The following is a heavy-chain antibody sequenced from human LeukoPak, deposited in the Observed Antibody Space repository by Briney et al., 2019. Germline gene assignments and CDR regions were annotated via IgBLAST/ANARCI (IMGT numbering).Heavy chain of an antibody. J-gene: IGHJ4*02. V-gene: IGHV3-11*04. CDR2: ISSSGSTI. D-gene: IGHD3-22*01. CDR1: GFTFSDYY. Sequence: PGGSLRLSCAASGFTFSDYYMSWIRQAPGRGLEWVSYISSSGSTIYYADSVKGRCTISRHNAKNTLYLQMNSLRAEDTAVYFCAREVADYYDSSAPFDYWGQGTLVTVSS. CDR3: AREVADYYDSSAPFDY.